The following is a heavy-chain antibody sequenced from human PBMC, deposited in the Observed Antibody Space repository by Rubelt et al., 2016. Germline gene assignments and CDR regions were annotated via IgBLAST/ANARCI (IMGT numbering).Heavy chain of an antibody. CDR2: IRSDTNTI. D-gene: IGHD2/OR15-2a*01. J-gene: IGHJ4*02. CDR3: AAGWGVYAHPDF. V-gene: IGHV3-48*02. Sequence: EVQLLESGGGLVQPGGSLRLSCAASGFTFSTYNMNWVRQAPGKGLEWLSYIRSDTNTIYYAASVKGRFTISSDNAKNSVHLQMTSLRDEDTAVYFCAAGWGVYAHPDFWGQGTLVTVSS. CDR1: GFTFSTYN.